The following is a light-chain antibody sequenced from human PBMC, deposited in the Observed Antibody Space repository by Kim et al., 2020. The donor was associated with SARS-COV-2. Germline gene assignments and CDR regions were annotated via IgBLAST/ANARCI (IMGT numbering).Light chain of an antibody. CDR3: QSFDSSLSGPV. V-gene: IGLV1-40*01. J-gene: IGLJ3*02. CDR1: RSNIGAGND. CDR2: GNS. Sequence: QGVTNACTGTRSNIGAGNDAHCYQQLPGTAPKLLIFGNSKRPSGVPDRISGSKSGTSASLAITGLQAEDEADYYCQSFDSSLSGPVFGGGTQLTVL.